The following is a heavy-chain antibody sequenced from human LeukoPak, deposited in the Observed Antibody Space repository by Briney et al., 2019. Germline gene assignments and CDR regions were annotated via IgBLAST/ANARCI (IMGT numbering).Heavy chain of an antibody. V-gene: IGHV4-59*01. CDR2: IYYSGNT. CDR3: VRQYAGYETSGDFDL. D-gene: IGHD5-12*01. J-gene: IGHJ2*01. Sequence: SGTLSLTCCVSGVITSSYYWGWLRQPPGKGLEWIGYIYYSGNTNYNSSLRGRVTISVDTSQDQFSLKLSSVPAADTAVYYCVRQYAGYETSGDFDLWGRGTLVTVSS. CDR1: GVITSSYY.